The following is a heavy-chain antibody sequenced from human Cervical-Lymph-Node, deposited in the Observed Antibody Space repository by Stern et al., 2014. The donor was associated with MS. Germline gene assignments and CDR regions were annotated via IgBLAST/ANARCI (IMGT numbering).Heavy chain of an antibody. CDR1: GGSISRFF. D-gene: IGHD1-26*01. Sequence: QLQLQESGPGLVKSSETLSLTCTVSGGSISRFFWIWIRQPPEKGLEWVGRIYPSGSTNYNPSLKSRVTILLDPSKNQFSLNLRSVTADDTAVYYCARGPNTGSYYHDSFDVWGQGTMVTVSS. CDR2: IYPSGST. V-gene: IGHV4-4*07. J-gene: IGHJ3*01. CDR3: ARGPNTGSYYHDSFDV.